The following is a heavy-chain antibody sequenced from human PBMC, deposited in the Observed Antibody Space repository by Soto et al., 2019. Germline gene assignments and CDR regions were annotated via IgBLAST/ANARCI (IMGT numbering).Heavy chain of an antibody. Sequence: PGGSLRLSCAGSGLTFRNDWLSWVRHAPGKGLEWVANINQDGSERYYVDSVRGRFTISRDNVENSLYLQLNSLRPEDTAVYYCAVYGYGVSAAAYWGQGTLVTVSS. V-gene: IGHV3-7*03. CDR3: AVYGYGVSAAAY. CDR2: INQDGSER. CDR1: GLTFRNDW. J-gene: IGHJ4*02. D-gene: IGHD4-17*01.